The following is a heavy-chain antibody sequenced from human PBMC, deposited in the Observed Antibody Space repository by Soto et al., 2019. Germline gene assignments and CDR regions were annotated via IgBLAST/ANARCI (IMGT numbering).Heavy chain of an antibody. J-gene: IGHJ6*02. CDR1: GYNFASYW. D-gene: IGHD2-2*01. V-gene: IGHV5-10-1*01. CDR3: ARRYCSSASCPRNYYGMDV. CDR2: IDPIDSYT. Sequence: PGEFLKISCQGSGYNFASYWISWVRQMPGKGLEWMGRIDPIDSYTNYSPSFQGHVTISADKSISTAYLQWSSLKASDTAMYYCARRYCSSASCPRNYYGMDVWGQGTTVTVSS.